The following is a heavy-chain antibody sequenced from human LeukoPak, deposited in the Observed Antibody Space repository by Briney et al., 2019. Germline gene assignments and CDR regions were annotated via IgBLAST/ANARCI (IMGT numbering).Heavy chain of an antibody. Sequence: GGSLKLSCAASGLTFSSYSMNWGRQAPGRGLEWVSSISSSSSYIYYADSVKGRFTISRDNAKNSLYLQMNSLRAEDTAVYYCARDLNWNYVPWGQGTLFTVSS. CDR2: ISSSSSYI. CDR1: GLTFSSYS. D-gene: IGHD1-7*01. CDR3: ARDLNWNYVP. V-gene: IGHV3-21*01. J-gene: IGHJ5*02.